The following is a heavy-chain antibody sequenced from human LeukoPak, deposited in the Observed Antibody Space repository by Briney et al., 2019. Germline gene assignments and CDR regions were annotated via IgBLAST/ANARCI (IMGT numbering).Heavy chain of an antibody. D-gene: IGHD2-15*01. CDR2: IFYSGDT. CDR1: GGSNTSYY. V-gene: IGHV4-59*01. CDR3: ARDCSGGRCYNGIVAGMDV. J-gene: IGHJ6*02. Sequence: PSETLSLTCTVSGGSNTSYYWSWIRQPPGKGLEWIGYIFYSGDTNYNPSRKSRVTMSVDTSKNQLSLNLSSVTAADTAAYYCARDCSGGRCYNGIVAGMDVWGQGTTVTVSS.